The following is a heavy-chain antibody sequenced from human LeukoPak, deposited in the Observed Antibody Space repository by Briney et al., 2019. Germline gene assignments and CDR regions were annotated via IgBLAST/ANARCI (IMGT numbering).Heavy chain of an antibody. Sequence: AASVKVSCKASGYMFTSYGISWVRQAPGQGLEWMGWINTYNGSTNYAQNLQGRVTMTTDTSTTTAYMELSSLRSEDTAVYYCAKEGDYYDSSGYLYYFDYWGQGTLVTVSS. J-gene: IGHJ4*02. V-gene: IGHV1-18*01. CDR3: AKEGDYYDSSGYLYYFDY. CDR2: INTYNGST. CDR1: GYMFTSYG. D-gene: IGHD3-22*01.